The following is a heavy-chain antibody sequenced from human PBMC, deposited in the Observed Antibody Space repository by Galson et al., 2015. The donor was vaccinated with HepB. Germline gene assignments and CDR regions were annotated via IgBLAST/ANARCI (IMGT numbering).Heavy chain of an antibody. Sequence: SLRLSCAASEFTFSTYWMSWVRQAPGQGLEWVANIQEDGSDKYYVDSVKGRFTISRDNAQNSLYLQMNSLGAEDTAVYYCAGANGYYYGMDVWGLGTTVTVSS. D-gene: IGHD2-8*01. J-gene: IGHJ6*02. CDR1: EFTFSTYW. CDR2: IQEDGSDK. V-gene: IGHV3-7*01. CDR3: AGANGYYYGMDV.